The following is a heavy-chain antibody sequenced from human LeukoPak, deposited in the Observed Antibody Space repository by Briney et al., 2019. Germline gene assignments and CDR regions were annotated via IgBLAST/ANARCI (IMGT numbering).Heavy chain of an antibody. CDR3: ARVFHDGDSLFGIDY. V-gene: IGHV3-33*01. J-gene: IGHJ4*02. CDR2: IWYDGSNK. CDR1: GFTFSSYG. Sequence: PGGSLRLSCAASGFTFSSYGMHWVRQAPGKGLEWVAVIWYDGSNKYYADSVKGRFTISRDNAKNSLYLQMNSLRDEDTAVYYCARVFHDGDSLFGIDYSGQGTLVTVSS. D-gene: IGHD2-21*02.